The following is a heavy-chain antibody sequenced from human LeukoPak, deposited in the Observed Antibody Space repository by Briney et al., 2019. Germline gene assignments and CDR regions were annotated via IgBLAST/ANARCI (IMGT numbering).Heavy chain of an antibody. J-gene: IGHJ4*02. CDR2: ISGSGGST. CDR1: GFTFSSYA. D-gene: IGHD3-22*01. Sequence: GGSLRLSCAASGFTFSSYAMSWVRQAPGKGLEWVSAISGSGGSTYYADSVKGRFTISSDNSKNTLYLQMNSLRAEDTAVYYCAKVEGEGTYYYDSSGSKEGDYWGQGTLVTVSS. CDR3: AKVEGEGTYYYDSSGSKEGDY. V-gene: IGHV3-23*01.